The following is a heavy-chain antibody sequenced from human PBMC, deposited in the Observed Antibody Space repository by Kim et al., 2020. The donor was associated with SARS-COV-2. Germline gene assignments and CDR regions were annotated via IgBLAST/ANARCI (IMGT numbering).Heavy chain of an antibody. CDR1: GYTFTNYA. CDR2: INAGNGNI. D-gene: IGHD5-12*01. J-gene: IGHJ4*02. CDR3: ARDLLHSGYDY. V-gene: IGHV1-3*01. Sequence: ASVKVSCKASGYTFTNYAIQGVRQAPGQGLAWMGWINAGNGNIKYSQKFQGRATLTWDTSESTAYMELRALTSEDTAVYYCARDLLHSGYDYWGQGTLVTVSS.